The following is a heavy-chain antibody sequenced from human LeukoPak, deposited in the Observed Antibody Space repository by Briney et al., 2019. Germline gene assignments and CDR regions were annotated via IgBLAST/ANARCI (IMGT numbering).Heavy chain of an antibody. Sequence: GRSLRLSCAASGFTFSSYAMHWVRQAPGKGLEWVAVISYDGSNKYYADSVKGRFTISRDNSNNTLYLQMNSLRSEDTAVYYCATIDSYPAGAIKGGYWGQGTLVTVSS. CDR3: ATIDSYPAGAIKGGY. CDR1: GFTFSSYA. D-gene: IGHD3-10*01. CDR2: ISYDGSNK. V-gene: IGHV3-30-3*01. J-gene: IGHJ4*02.